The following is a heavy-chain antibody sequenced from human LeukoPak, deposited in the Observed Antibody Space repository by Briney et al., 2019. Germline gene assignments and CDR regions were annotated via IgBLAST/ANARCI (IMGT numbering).Heavy chain of an antibody. J-gene: IGHJ4*02. CDR3: ARAGSSGRRDFDY. Sequence: SSETLSLTCAVYGGSFSGYYWSWIRQPPGKGLEWIGEINHSGSTNYNPSLKSRVTISVDTSKNQFSLKLSSVTAADTAVYYCARAGSSGRRDFDYWGQGTLVTVSS. D-gene: IGHD6-19*01. CDR1: GGSFSGYY. CDR2: INHSGST. V-gene: IGHV4-34*01.